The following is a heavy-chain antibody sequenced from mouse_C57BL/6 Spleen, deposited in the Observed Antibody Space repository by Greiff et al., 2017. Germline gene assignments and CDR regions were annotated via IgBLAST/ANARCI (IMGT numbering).Heavy chain of an antibody. V-gene: IGHV1-55*01. J-gene: IGHJ4*01. CDR1: GYTFTSYW. CDR3: ARSYRYYAMDY. D-gene: IGHD2-14*01. Sequence: QVQLQQPGAELVKPGASVKMSCTASGYTFTSYWITWVRQRPGQGLEWIGDIYPGSGSTDYNEKFKSKATLTVDTSSSTAYMQLSSLTSEDSAVYYCARSYRYYAMDYWGQGTSVTVSS. CDR2: IYPGSGST.